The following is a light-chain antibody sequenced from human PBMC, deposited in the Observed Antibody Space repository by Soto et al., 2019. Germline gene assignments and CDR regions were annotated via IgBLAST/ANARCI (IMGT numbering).Light chain of an antibody. V-gene: IGKV3-20*01. CDR1: QSVSSSY. J-gene: IGKJ5*01. Sequence: EIVLTQSPGTLSLSPGERATLSCRASQSVSSSYLAWYQQKPGQAPRLLIYGASSRATGIPDRFSGSGSGTDFTLTIGRLEHEDFAVYYCQQNGSSPSITFGQGTRLE. CDR2: GAS. CDR3: QQNGSSPSIT.